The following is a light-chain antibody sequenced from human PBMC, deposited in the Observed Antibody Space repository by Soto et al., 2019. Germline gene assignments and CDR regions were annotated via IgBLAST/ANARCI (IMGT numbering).Light chain of an antibody. J-gene: IGLJ2*01. CDR3: SSKAGSNSLI. V-gene: IGLV2-8*01. Sequence: QSDLTQPPSASGSPGQSVTISCTGTISDVGSYKYVSWFQQHPGKAQKLIIYEVGKRPSGVPDRFSGSKSGNTASLTVSGIHPEDKAEYYCSSKAGSNSLIFGGRTKLTV. CDR2: EVG. CDR1: ISDVGSYKY.